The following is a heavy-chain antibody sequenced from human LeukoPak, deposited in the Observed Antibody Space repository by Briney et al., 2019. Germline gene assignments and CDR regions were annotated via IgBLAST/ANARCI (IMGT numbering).Heavy chain of an antibody. D-gene: IGHD6-13*01. CDR1: GFTFSSYW. CDR2: ISSSGSTT. J-gene: IGHJ4*02. V-gene: IGHV3-48*04. CDR3: AKKDGYTNSWSFDY. Sequence: PGGSLRLSCAASGFTFSSYWMSWVRQAPGKGLEWVSSISSSGSTTNYADSAKGRFTISRDNAKNSLYLQMNSLRAEDTAVYYCAKKDGYTNSWSFDYWGQGTLVTVSS.